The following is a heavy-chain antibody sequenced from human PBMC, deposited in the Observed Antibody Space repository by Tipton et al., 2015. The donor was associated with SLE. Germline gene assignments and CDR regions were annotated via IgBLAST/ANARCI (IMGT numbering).Heavy chain of an antibody. CDR1: GGSFSGYY. CDR2: INHSGST. D-gene: IGHD2-2*01. Sequence: TLSLTCAVYGGSFSGYYWSWIRQPPGKGLEWIGEINHSGSTNYNPSLKSRVTISVDTSKNQFSLKLSSVTAADTAVYYCARGRGYCSSTSCSVFDYWGQGTLVTVSS. J-gene: IGHJ4*02. V-gene: IGHV4-34*01. CDR3: ARGRGYCSSTSCSVFDY.